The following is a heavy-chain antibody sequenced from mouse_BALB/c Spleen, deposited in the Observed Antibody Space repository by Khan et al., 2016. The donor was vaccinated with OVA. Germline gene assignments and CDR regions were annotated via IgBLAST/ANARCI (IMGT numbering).Heavy chain of an antibody. J-gene: IGHJ3*01. CDR3: ARKDYYDYDPFPY. Sequence: QLEESGPGLVKPSQSLSLTCTVTGYSITSEYTWNWIRQFPGNKLEWMGFISYSGNTRYNPSLKSQISITRDTSKNQFFLQLNSVTSEDTATYYCARKDYYDYDPFPYWGQGTLVTVSA. CDR2: ISYSGNT. V-gene: IGHV3-2*02. CDR1: GYSITSEYT. D-gene: IGHD2-4*01.